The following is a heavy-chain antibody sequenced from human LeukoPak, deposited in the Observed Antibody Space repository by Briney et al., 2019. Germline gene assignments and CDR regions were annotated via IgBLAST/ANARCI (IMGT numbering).Heavy chain of an antibody. Sequence: GGSLRLSCAASGFTFSDYYMSWIRQAPGKGLEWVSYISSSGNTTYHADSVKGRFTISRDNAKNSLYLQMNSLRAEDTAVYYCLRDNSGYDQEFDCWGQGTLVTVSS. D-gene: IGHD5-12*01. CDR2: ISSSGNTT. V-gene: IGHV3-11*04. CDR3: LRDNSGYDQEFDC. CDR1: GFTFSDYY. J-gene: IGHJ4*02.